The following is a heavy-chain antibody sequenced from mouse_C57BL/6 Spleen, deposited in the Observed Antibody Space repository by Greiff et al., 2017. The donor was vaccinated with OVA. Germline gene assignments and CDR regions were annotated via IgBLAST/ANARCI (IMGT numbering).Heavy chain of an antibody. CDR1: GYTFTTYP. Sequence: QVQLQQSGAELVKPGASVKMSCKASGYTFTTYPIEWMKQNHGKSPEWIGNFYPYNDDTKYNEKFKGKATLTVEKSSSTVYMEPNRLSSDDSAVYNYAQGRCDGYYEYWGQGTTLTVSA. CDR3: AQGRCDGYYEY. CDR2: FYPYNDDT. V-gene: IGHV1-47*01. J-gene: IGHJ2*01. D-gene: IGHD2-3*01.